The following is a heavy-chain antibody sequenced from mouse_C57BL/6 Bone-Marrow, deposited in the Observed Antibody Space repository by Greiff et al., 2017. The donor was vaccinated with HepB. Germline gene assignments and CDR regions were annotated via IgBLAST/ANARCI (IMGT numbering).Heavy chain of an antibody. CDR3: ARCRVTTEYYFDY. J-gene: IGHJ2*01. V-gene: IGHV3-8*01. Sequence: EVKLVESGPGLTKPSQTLSLTCSVTGYSITSDYWNWIRKFPGNKLEYMGYISYSGSTYYNPSLKSRISITQDTSKNQYYLQLNSVTTEDTATYYCARCRVTTEYYFDYWGQGTTLTVSS. D-gene: IGHD2-2*01. CDR2: ISYSGST. CDR1: GYSITSDY.